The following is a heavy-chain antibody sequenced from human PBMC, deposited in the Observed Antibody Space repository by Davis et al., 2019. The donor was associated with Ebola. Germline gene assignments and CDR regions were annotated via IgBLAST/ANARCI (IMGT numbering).Heavy chain of an antibody. CDR2: ISYDGSNK. V-gene: IGHV3-30-3*01. D-gene: IGHD4-11*01. CDR3: ATQGGYSNGGHFDF. Sequence: GESLKISCAASGFTFSSYAMHWVRQAPGKGLEWVAVISYDGSNKYYADSVKGRFTISRDNSKNTLYLQMNSLRAEDTAVYYCATQGGYSNGGHFDFWGQGTLVTVSS. J-gene: IGHJ4*02. CDR1: GFTFSSYA.